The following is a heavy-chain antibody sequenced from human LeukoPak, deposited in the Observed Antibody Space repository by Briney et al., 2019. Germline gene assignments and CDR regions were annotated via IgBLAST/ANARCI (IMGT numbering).Heavy chain of an antibody. CDR1: GYTFTSYG. CDR2: ISTYNGNT. CDR3: ARDSGTTGEVKFDP. Sequence: ASVKVSCKASGYTFTSYGISWVRQAPGQGLEWMGWISTYNGNTNYAQKLQGRVTMTTDTSTSAAYMELRRLRSDDTAVYYCARDSGTTGEVKFDPWGQGILVTVSS. J-gene: IGHJ5*02. V-gene: IGHV1-18*01. D-gene: IGHD3-10*01.